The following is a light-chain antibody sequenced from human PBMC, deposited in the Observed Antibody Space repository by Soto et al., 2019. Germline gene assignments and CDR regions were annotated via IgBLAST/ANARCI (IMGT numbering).Light chain of an antibody. CDR3: QHYNGWPPYT. Sequence: EIVMTQSPVTLSVSPGERATLSCRASQAVNTNLAWYQQKPGQAPRLLIYGASTRATGIAARFSGTGSGTQFTLTISNLQSGDFAVYYCQHYNGWPPYTFGQGTKLDSK. V-gene: IGKV3-15*01. J-gene: IGKJ2*01. CDR1: QAVNTN. CDR2: GAS.